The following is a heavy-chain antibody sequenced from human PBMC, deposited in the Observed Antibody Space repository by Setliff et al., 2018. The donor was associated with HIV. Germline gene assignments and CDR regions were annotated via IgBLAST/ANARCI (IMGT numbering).Heavy chain of an antibody. CDR2: LYSGVAT. D-gene: IGHD3-10*01. CDR3: ARQAYTINMVRGIVSPRFYYYMDV. Sequence: GGSLRLSCAVSGFTVKTNYMNWVTVSSGKGLEWVSVLYSGVATDYADSVKGGFTISRDNSKNTLYLQMNGLRAEDTAVYYCARQAYTINMVRGIVSPRFYYYMDVWGKGTTVTVSS. J-gene: IGHJ6*03. V-gene: IGHV3-66*04. CDR1: GFTVKTNY.